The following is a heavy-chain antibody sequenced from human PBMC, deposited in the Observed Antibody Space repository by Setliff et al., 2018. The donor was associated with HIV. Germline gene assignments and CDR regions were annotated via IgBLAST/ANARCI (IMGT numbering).Heavy chain of an antibody. CDR2: IYRDGAT. J-gene: IGHJ4*02. CDR3: ARDSRTGYFDS. Sequence: GSLRLSCAVSGFPVSDNYMSWVRQAPGKGLEWVSVIYRDGATYYADSVKGRFTISRDNAKNSLYLQMNSLRAEDTAVYYCARDSRTGYFDSWGQGTLVTVSS. D-gene: IGHD2-2*01. CDR1: GFPVSDNY. V-gene: IGHV3-66*01.